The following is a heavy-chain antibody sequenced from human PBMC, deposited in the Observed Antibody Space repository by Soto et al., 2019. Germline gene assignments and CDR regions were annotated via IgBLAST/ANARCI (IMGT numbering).Heavy chain of an antibody. CDR3: ARTYSSSSEIDY. V-gene: IGHV4-39*01. CDR1: GGSISSSSYY. Sequence: SGTLSLTCTVSGGSISSSSYYWGWIRQPPGKGLEWIGSIYYSGSTYYNPSLKSRVTISVDTSKNQFSLKLSSVTAADTAVYYCARTYSSSSEIDYWGQGTLVTVSS. CDR2: IYYSGST. D-gene: IGHD6-6*01. J-gene: IGHJ4*02.